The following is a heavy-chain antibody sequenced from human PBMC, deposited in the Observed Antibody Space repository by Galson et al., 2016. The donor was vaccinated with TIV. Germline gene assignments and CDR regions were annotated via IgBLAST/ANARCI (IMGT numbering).Heavy chain of an antibody. J-gene: IGHJ6*02. D-gene: IGHD2-15*01. Sequence: SLRLSCAASGLSVSINYMTWVRQAPGKGLEWVSLISDGGYTYYPDSVKGRFTISRDNARNTLYLQLNRLRAEDTALYFCASALDYFQSSAYSYRSEFYYYPMDVWGQGTTVTVSS. CDR1: GLSVSINY. V-gene: IGHV3-66*01. CDR3: ASALDYFQSSAYSYRSEFYYYPMDV. CDR2: ISDGGYT.